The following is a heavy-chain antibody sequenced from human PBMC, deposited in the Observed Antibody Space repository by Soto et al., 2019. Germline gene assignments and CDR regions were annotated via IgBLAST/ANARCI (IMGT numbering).Heavy chain of an antibody. V-gene: IGHV1-18*01. J-gene: IGHJ6*02. CDR3: ASDNWNYPKSHYYYYGMDV. D-gene: IGHD1-7*01. CDR1: GYTFTSYG. Sequence: ASVKVSCKASGYTFTSYGISWVRQAPGQGLEWMGWISAYNGNTNYAQKLQGRVTMTTDTSTSTAYMELRSLRSDDTAVYYCASDNWNYPKSHYYYYGMDVSGQGPTVTVSS. CDR2: ISAYNGNT.